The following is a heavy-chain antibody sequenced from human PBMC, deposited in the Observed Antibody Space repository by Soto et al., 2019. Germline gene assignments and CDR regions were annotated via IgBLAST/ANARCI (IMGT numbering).Heavy chain of an antibody. CDR2: IIPIIGVT. CDR1: GDTFNSYV. D-gene: IGHD2-21*01. Sequence: QVQLVQSGAEVKRPGSSVKVSCESSGDTFNSYVISWVRQAPGQGLEWMGGIIPIIGVTHYAQKFQGRVTSSAPSSTGTAYMELTNLGFDDKALFDCARELLGAKGAENSGQGTLVTVSS. V-gene: IGHV1-69*17. J-gene: IGHJ4*02. CDR3: ARELLGAKGAEN.